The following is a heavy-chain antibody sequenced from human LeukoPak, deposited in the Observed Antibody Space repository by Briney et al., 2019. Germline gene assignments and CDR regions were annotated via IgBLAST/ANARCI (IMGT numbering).Heavy chain of an antibody. Sequence: GASVKVSCKASGYTFTNYYMHWVRQAPGQGLEWMGVINPTGGTTTYAQKFQGRVTMTTDTSTSTAYMELRSLRSDDTAVYYCARGGVGTYYYDSGNDYWGQGTLVTVSS. CDR2: INPTGGTT. D-gene: IGHD3-22*01. CDR3: ARGGVGTYYYDSGNDY. V-gene: IGHV1-46*01. J-gene: IGHJ4*02. CDR1: GYTFTNYY.